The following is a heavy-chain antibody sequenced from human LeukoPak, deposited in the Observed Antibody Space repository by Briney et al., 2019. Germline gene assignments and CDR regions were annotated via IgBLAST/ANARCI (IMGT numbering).Heavy chain of an antibody. CDR3: AKAGNLRYFDWLYYFDY. V-gene: IGHV3-23*01. Sequence: PGGSLRLSCAGSGFTFSSYAMSWVRQAPGKGLEWVSAISGSGGSTYYADSVKGRFTISRDNSKNTLYLQMNSLRAEDTAVYYCAKAGNLRYFDWLYYFDYWGQGTLVTVSS. J-gene: IGHJ4*02. CDR1: GFTFSSYA. CDR2: ISGSGGST. D-gene: IGHD3-9*01.